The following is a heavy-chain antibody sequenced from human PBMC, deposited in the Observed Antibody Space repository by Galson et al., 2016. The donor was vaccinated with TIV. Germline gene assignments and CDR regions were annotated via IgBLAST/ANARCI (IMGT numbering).Heavy chain of an antibody. D-gene: IGHD3-22*01. CDR1: DGSIKSGGYF. CDR3: ARRSSGFDAFDI. J-gene: IGHJ3*02. CDR2: IHSSGST. Sequence: TLSLTCTVSDGSIKSGGYFWSWIRQHPGKALEWIGYIHSSGSTFYNPSLRSRVTISLDTSRDNFSLRLNSVTAADTAVYYCARRSSGFDAFDIWGPGTLVTVSP. V-gene: IGHV4-31*03.